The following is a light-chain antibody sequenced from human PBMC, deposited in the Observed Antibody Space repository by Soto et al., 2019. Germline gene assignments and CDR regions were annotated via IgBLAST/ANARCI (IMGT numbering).Light chain of an antibody. Sequence: QSVLTQPPSVSGAPGQRVTISCTGSSSNIGAGYDVHWYQQLPGTAPKLLIYGNSNRPSGVPDRFSGSKSGTSAYLAITGLQAEDVADYYCQSYERSLSGLFGGGTKLTVL. CDR1: SSNIGAGYD. CDR2: GNS. J-gene: IGLJ2*01. CDR3: QSYERSLSGL. V-gene: IGLV1-40*01.